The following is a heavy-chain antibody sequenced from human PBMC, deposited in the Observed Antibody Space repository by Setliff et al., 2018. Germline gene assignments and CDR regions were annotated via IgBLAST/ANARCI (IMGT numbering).Heavy chain of an antibody. CDR1: GFTISSSA. Sequence: GGSLRLSCAASGFTISSSAMGWVRQPPGKGLEWVASIKPDGSETYYVDSVKGRFTVSRDNPKNSLYLQMSSLRAEDTAIYYCTRDRGGASTRDHWGQGTLVTVSS. J-gene: IGHJ4*02. D-gene: IGHD1-26*01. CDR2: IKPDGSET. V-gene: IGHV3-7*03. CDR3: TRDRGGASTRDH.